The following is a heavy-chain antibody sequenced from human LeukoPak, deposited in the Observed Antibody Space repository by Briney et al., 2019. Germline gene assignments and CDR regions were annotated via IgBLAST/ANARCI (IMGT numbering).Heavy chain of an antibody. Sequence: SETLSLTCTVSGGSISSSSYYWGWIRQPPGKGLEWIGSIYYSGSTYYNPSLKSRVTISVDTSKNQFSLKLSSVTAADTAVYYCARGPLVGATTSYYYYYMDVWGKGTTVTVSS. V-gene: IGHV4-39*07. CDR2: IYYSGST. CDR3: ARGPLVGATTSYYYYYMDV. J-gene: IGHJ6*03. D-gene: IGHD1-26*01. CDR1: GGSISSSSYY.